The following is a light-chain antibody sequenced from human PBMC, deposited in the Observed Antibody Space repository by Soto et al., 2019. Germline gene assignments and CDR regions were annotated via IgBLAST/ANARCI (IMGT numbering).Light chain of an antibody. J-gene: IGKJ5*01. CDR3: QQYNNWPRT. CDR2: GPS. V-gene: IGKV3-15*01. Sequence: EIVMTQSPATLSLPPGERGTLSCRASQSVSNNLAWYQQKPGQAPRLLIYGPSTRATGIPARFSGSGSGTEFTLTITSLQSEDFAIYYCQQYNNWPRTFGQGTRLEIK. CDR1: QSVSNN.